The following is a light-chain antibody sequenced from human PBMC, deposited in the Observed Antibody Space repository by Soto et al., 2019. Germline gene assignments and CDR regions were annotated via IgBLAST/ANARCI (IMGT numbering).Light chain of an antibody. J-gene: IGKJ1*01. V-gene: IGKV3-20*01. Sequence: EIVLTHSPGTLSLSPGERATLSCRASQSASSSYLAWYQQKPGQAPRLLIYGASSRATGIPDRFSGSGSGTDFTLTISRLEPEDFAVYYCQQYGSSPTTFGQGTKVEIK. CDR3: QQYGSSPTT. CDR1: QSASSSY. CDR2: GAS.